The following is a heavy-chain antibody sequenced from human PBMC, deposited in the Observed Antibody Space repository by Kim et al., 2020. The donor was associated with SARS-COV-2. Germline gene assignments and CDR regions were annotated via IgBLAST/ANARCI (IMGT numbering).Heavy chain of an antibody. D-gene: IGHD1-20*01. CDR3: ARGRYNWNEGGYYYYYMDV. CDR1: GGSFSGYY. V-gene: IGHV4-34*01. CDR2: INHSGST. J-gene: IGHJ6*03. Sequence: SETLSLTCAVYGGSFSGYYWSWIRQPPGKGLEWIGEINHSGSTNYNPSLKSRVTISVDTSKNQFSLKLSSVTAADTAVYYCARGRYNWNEGGYYYYYMDVWGKGTTVTVSS.